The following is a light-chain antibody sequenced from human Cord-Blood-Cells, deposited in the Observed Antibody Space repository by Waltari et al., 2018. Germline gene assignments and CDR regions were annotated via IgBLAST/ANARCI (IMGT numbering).Light chain of an antibody. CDR3: KQSYSTPFT. CDR2: AAS. J-gene: IGKJ3*01. Sequence: DIQMTQSPSSLSASVGDRVTITCRASQSISSYLNWYQQKPGKAPKRLIYAASSLQSGVPARFSGSGSGTDFTLNISSLQPEDVATYYCKQSYSTPFTFGPGTKVDIK. V-gene: IGKV1-39*01. CDR1: QSISSY.